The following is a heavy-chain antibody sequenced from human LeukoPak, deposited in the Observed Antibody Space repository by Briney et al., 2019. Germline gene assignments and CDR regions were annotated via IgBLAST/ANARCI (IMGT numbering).Heavy chain of an antibody. J-gene: IGHJ6*02. CDR3: AKDPHEGYCSSTSCLLRWDYYYYGMDV. CDR1: GFTLSSYA. V-gene: IGHV3-23*01. Sequence: GGSLRLSCVASGFTLSSYAMSWVRQAPGKRLEWVSAICVSGGSQYYADPGKGRFTISRYNSKNTLYLQMNRLRAEDTAVDYCAKDPHEGYCSSTSCLLRWDYYYYGMDVWGQGTTVTVSS. D-gene: IGHD2-2*01. CDR2: ICVSGGSQ.